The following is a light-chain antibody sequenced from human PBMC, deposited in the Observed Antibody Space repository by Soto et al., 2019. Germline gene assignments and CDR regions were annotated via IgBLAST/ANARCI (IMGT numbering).Light chain of an antibody. Sequence: DIQMTQSPSSLSASVGDRVTITCQASQDISNYLNWYQQKPGKAPKILIYDASVLEAGVPSRFSGGGSGTHFTLTISSLQAEDVETYYCQQFDNLPLTFGGGTKVEIK. CDR2: DAS. CDR3: QQFDNLPLT. V-gene: IGKV1-33*01. J-gene: IGKJ4*01. CDR1: QDISNY.